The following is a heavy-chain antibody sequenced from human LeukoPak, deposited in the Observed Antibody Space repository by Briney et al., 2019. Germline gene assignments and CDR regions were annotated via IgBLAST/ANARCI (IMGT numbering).Heavy chain of an antibody. J-gene: IGHJ4*02. D-gene: IGHD3-9*01. CDR1: GYIFTGHY. CDR2: INPNSGDT. Sequence: ASVKVSCKASGYIFTGHYMHWVRQAPGQGLEWMGWINPNSGDTRSTQKFQGRVTMTRDTSINTAYMELRSLRSDDTAVYYCARAKGGDYDILTGYDYWGQGTLVTVSS. V-gene: IGHV1-2*02. CDR3: ARAKGGDYDILTGYDY.